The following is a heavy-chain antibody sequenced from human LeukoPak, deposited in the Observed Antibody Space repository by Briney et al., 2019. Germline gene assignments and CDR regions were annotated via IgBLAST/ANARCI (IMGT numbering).Heavy chain of an antibody. J-gene: IGHJ4*02. CDR2: IGISGVTT. Sequence: GGSLRLSCAASGFTFSTYCMSWVRQAPGKGLEWVSGIGISGVTTYYADSVKGRFTISRDNSKNTLYLQMNSLRPDDTAVYYCARALDSSGWNGRDYWGQGTLVTVSS. D-gene: IGHD6-19*01. V-gene: IGHV3-23*01. CDR1: GFTFSTYC. CDR3: ARALDSSGWNGRDY.